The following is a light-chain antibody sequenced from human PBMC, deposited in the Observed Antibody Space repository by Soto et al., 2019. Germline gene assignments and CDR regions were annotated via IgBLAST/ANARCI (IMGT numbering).Light chain of an antibody. Sequence: QSVLTQPASVSGSPGQSITISCTGTSSDVGSYNVVSWYQHHPGKVPKLIIYEVSKRPSGVSNRFSGSKSGNTASLTISGLQAEDEDDDYCCTSEATAAPVLFGGGTKVTVL. V-gene: IGLV2-23*02. CDR2: EVS. CDR1: SSDVGSYNV. CDR3: CTSEATAAPVL. J-gene: IGLJ2*01.